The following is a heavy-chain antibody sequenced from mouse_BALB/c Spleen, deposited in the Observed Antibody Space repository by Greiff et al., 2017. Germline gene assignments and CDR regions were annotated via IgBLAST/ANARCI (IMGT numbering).Heavy chain of an antibody. J-gene: IGHJ3*01. CDR2: IWAGGST. CDR3: ARDYYGSSYIAWFAY. D-gene: IGHD1-1*01. CDR1: GFSLTSYG. V-gene: IGHV2-9*02. Sequence: QVQLKESGPGLVAPSQSLSITCTVSGFSLTSYGVHWVRQPPGKGLEWLGVIWAGGSTNYNSALMSRLSISKDNSKSQVFLKMNSLQTDDTAMYYCARDYYGSSYIAWFAYWGQGTLVTVSA.